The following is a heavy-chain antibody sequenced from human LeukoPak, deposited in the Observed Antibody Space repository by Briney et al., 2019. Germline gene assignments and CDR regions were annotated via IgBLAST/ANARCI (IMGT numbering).Heavy chain of an antibody. CDR2: IIPILGIA. CDR3: ARDAPGDSYGHYYYYYGMDV. Sequence: GSSVKVSCKASGGTFSSYAISWVRQAPGQGLEWMGRIIPILGIANYAQKFQGRVTITADKSTSTAYMELSSLRSEDTAVYYCARDAPGDSYGHYYYYYGMDVWGQGTTVTVSS. D-gene: IGHD5-18*01. J-gene: IGHJ6*02. V-gene: IGHV1-69*04. CDR1: GGTFSSYA.